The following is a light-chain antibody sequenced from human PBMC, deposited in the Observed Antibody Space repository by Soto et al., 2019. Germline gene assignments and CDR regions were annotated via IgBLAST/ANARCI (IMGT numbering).Light chain of an antibody. CDR2: GAS. V-gene: IGKV3-15*01. Sequence: EIVMTQSPATLSVSPGERATLSCRASQSVSSNLAWYQQKPGQAPRLLIYGASTRATGIPARFSGSGSGTQFTLTISSQQSEDFSVYYCQQYNNWPVTFGQGTKVEIK. CDR1: QSVSSN. J-gene: IGKJ1*01. CDR3: QQYNNWPVT.